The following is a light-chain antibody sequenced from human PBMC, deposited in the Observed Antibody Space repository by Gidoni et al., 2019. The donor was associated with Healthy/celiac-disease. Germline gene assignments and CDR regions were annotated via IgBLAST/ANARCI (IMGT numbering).Light chain of an antibody. Sequence: EIVLTQSPATLSLFPGARATLSCRASQSVSSYLAWYQQKPGQAPRLLIYDASNRATGTPARFSGSGSGTDFTLTISSLEPEDFAVYYCRQRSNWPVTFGPGTKVDIK. J-gene: IGKJ3*01. V-gene: IGKV3-11*01. CDR3: RQRSNWPVT. CDR1: QSVSSY. CDR2: DAS.